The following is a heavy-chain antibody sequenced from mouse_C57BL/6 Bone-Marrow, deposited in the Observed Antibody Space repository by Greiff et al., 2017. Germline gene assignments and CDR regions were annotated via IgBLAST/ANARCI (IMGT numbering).Heavy chain of an antibody. CDR1: GFNIKDDY. J-gene: IGHJ3*01. Sequence: EVQLVESGAELVRPGASVKLSCTASGFNIKDDYMHWVKQRPEQGLEWIGWFDPENGDTEYASKFQGKATITADTSSNTAYLQLSSLTSEDTAVYCCRHAWFAYWGQGTLVTVSA. V-gene: IGHV14-4*01. D-gene: IGHD3-1*01. CDR2: FDPENGDT. CDR3: RHAWFAY.